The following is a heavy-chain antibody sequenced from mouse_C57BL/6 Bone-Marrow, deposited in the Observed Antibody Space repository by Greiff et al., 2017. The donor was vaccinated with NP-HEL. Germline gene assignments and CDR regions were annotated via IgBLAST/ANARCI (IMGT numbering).Heavy chain of an antibody. Sequence: EVQLVESGGGLVKPGGSLKLSCAASGFTFSDYGMHWVRQAPEKGLEWVAYISSGSSTIYYADTVKGRFTISRDNAKNTLFLQMTSLRSEDTAMYCCARDYGSSYDYAMDYWGQGTSVTVSS. J-gene: IGHJ4*01. CDR1: GFTFSDYG. V-gene: IGHV5-17*01. CDR2: ISSGSSTI. CDR3: ARDYGSSYDYAMDY. D-gene: IGHD1-1*01.